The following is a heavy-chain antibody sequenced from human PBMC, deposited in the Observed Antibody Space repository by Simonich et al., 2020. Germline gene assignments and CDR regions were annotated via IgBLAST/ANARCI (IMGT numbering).Heavy chain of an antibody. V-gene: IGHV2-5*01. CDR1: GFSLSTSGVG. J-gene: IGHJ2*01. CDR2: IYWNDDK. Sequence: QITLKESCPTLVKPTQTLTLTCTFSGFSLSTSGVGGGWIRQPPGKALEWLALIYWNDDKRYSPALKSRLTITKDTSKNQVVLTMTNMDPVDTATYYCAHKVGYFDLWGRGTLVTVSS. CDR3: AHKVGYFDL.